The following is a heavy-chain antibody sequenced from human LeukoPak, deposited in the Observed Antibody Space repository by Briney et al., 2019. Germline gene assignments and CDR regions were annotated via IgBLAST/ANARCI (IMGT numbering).Heavy chain of an antibody. CDR3: ARDIEGSGSYYPLRY. CDR1: GFTFSSYG. J-gene: IGHJ4*02. CDR2: IWYGGSDK. V-gene: IGHV3-33*01. Sequence: GGSLRLSCVASGFTFSSYGMHRVRQAPGKGLEWVAVIWYGGSDKYYADSVKGRFTISRDNSKNTLYLQMNSLRVEDSAVYYCARDIEGSGSYYPLRYWGQGTLVTVSS. D-gene: IGHD3-10*01.